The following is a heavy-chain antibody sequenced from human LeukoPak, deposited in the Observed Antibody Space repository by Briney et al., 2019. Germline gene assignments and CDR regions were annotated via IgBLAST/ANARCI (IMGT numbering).Heavy chain of an antibody. CDR2: MYYSGST. D-gene: IGHD2-15*01. Sequence: SETLFPTCTVSGGSMRSYYWNWIRQPPGKGLEWIGYMYYSGSTNYNPSLKSRVTISVDTSKNQFSLKLSSVTAADTAVYYCARRRLVARRSDAFDIWSQGTKVTVSS. J-gene: IGHJ3*02. V-gene: IGHV4-59*01. CDR1: GGSMRSYY. CDR3: ARRRLVARRSDAFDI.